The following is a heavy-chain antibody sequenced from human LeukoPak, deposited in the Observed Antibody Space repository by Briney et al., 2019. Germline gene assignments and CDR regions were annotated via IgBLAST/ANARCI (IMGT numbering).Heavy chain of an antibody. CDR3: ARDRKSFHAFDI. J-gene: IGHJ3*02. CDR1: GFTFSSYA. D-gene: IGHD2/OR15-2a*01. V-gene: IGHV3-30*14. Sequence: GGSLRLSCAASGFTFSSYAMHWVRQAPGKGLEWVAVISYDGSNKYYADSVKGRFTISRDNSKNTLYLQMNSLRAEDTAVYYCARDRKSFHAFDIWGQGTMVTVSS. CDR2: ISYDGSNK.